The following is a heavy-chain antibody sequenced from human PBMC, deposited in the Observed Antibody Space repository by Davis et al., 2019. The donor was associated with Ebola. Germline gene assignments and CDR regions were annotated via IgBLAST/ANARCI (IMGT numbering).Heavy chain of an antibody. V-gene: IGHV3-23*01. CDR2: ISGSGGST. J-gene: IGHJ4*02. Sequence: GESLKISCAASGFTFSSYAMSWVRQAPGKGLEWVSAISGSGGSTYYADSVKGRFTISRDNSKNTLSLQMTSLRAEDTALYYCAGGDFWSGQFDYWGQGALVTVSS. CDR3: AGGDFWSGQFDY. CDR1: GFTFSSYA. D-gene: IGHD3-3*01.